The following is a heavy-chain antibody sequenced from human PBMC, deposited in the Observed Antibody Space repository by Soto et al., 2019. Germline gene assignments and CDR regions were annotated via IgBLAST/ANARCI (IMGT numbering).Heavy chain of an antibody. V-gene: IGHV1-18*01. J-gene: IGHJ4*02. CDR1: GYTFTSYG. CDR3: SRAPLDIVVVVAATPYYFDY. Sequence: ASVKVSCKASGYTFTSYGISWVRQAPGQGLEWLGWISAYNGNTNYAQKLQGRVTMTTDTSTSTAYLELMSLRSDDTAVYFCSRAPLDIVVVVAATPYYFDYWGQGTLVTVSS. CDR2: ISAYNGNT. D-gene: IGHD2-15*01.